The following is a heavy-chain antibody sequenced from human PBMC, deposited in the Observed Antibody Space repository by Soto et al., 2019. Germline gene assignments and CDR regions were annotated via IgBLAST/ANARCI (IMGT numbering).Heavy chain of an antibody. Sequence: ASVKVSCKASGYTFTSYGISWVRQAPGQGLEWMGWISAYNGNTNYAQKLQGRVAMTTDTSTSTAYKELRSLRSDDTALYYCARDLGLVAGPSDYCGQLTLGTVSS. CDR2: ISAYNGNT. V-gene: IGHV1-18*04. J-gene: IGHJ4*02. D-gene: IGHD6-19*01. CDR1: GYTFTSYG. CDR3: ARDLGLVAGPSDY.